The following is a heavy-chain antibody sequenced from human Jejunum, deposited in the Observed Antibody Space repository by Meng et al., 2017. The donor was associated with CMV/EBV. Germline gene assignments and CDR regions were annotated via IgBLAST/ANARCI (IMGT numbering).Heavy chain of an antibody. CDR2: IYYSGST. D-gene: IGHD3-10*02. V-gene: IGHV4-61*01. J-gene: IGHJ4*02. CDR3: ARDQDTTMLAY. Sequence: TVSGGSVTSGTYYWSWSRQPPGKGLEWIGYIYYSGSTNYNPPLKSRVTISVDTSKNQFSLKLSSVTAADTAVYYCARDQDTTMLAYWGQGTLVTVSS. CDR1: GGSVTSGTYY.